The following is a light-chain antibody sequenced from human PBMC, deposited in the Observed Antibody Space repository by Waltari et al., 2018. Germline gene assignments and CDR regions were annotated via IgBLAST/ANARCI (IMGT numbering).Light chain of an antibody. CDR3: AAWDGRLDAWV. CDR1: SSNIGPNN. J-gene: IGLJ3*02. Sequence: QSVLTQPPSASGPPGQRVPISCSGSSSNIGPNNVNWYQNLPGTAPKLLIYNNNQGPSGVPDRFSGSKSGTPASLAISGLQSEDEADYYCAAWDGRLDAWVFGGGTKLTVL. V-gene: IGLV1-44*01. CDR2: NNN.